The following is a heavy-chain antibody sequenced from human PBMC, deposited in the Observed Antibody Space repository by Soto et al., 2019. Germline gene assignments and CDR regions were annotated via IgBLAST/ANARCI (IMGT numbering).Heavy chain of an antibody. CDR3: AKWGPPFDP. CDR2: IYYSGST. J-gene: IGHJ5*02. D-gene: IGHD2-8*01. CDR1: GGSVSSYY. V-gene: IGHV4-59*05. Sequence: SETLSVTWTISGGSVSSYYWSWIRQPPGKGLEWIGSIYYSGSTYYNPSLKSRVTISVDTSKNQFSLKLSSVTAADTAIYYCAKWGPPFDPWGQGTLVTVSS.